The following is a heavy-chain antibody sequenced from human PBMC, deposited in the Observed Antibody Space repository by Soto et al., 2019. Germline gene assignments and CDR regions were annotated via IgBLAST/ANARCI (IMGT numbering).Heavy chain of an antibody. CDR1: GFKFNTHG. Sequence: LRLSCAASGFKFNTHGMHWVRQAPGKGLEWVAVIWYDGSKQYYAESVKGRFTISGDNSKNMLYLDMNSLRVEDTALYYCARQMELDHWGQGTRVTVSS. CDR3: ARQMELDH. V-gene: IGHV3-33*01. CDR2: IWYDGSKQ. J-gene: IGHJ4*02. D-gene: IGHD1-1*01.